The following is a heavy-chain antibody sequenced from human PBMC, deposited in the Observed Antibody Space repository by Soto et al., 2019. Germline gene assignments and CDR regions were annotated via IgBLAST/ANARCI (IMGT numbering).Heavy chain of an antibody. V-gene: IGHV1-18*01. CDR2: ISANIGTA. J-gene: IGHJ6*02. Sequence: GASVKVSCKASGYTFTSYGISWVRQAPGQGLEWMGWISANIGTANYAQKFQGRVTITADKSTSTAYMELSSLRSEDTAVYYCARGMVRGVIYYYYYGMDVWGQGTTVTVSS. D-gene: IGHD3-10*01. CDR3: ARGMVRGVIYYYYYGMDV. CDR1: GYTFTSYG.